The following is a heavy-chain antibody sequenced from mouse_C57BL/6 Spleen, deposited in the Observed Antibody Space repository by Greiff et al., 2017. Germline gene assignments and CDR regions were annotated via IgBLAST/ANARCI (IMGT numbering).Heavy chain of an antibody. V-gene: IGHV1-82*01. Sequence: VQLQESGPELVKPGASVKISCKASGYAFSSSWMNWVKQRPGKGLEWIGRINPGDGDTNYNGKFKGKATLTADKSSSTAYMQLSSLTSEDSAVYFCAIANWYAMDYWGQGTSVTVSS. CDR3: AIANWYAMDY. CDR2: INPGDGDT. CDR1: GYAFSSSW. D-gene: IGHD4-1*01. J-gene: IGHJ4*01.